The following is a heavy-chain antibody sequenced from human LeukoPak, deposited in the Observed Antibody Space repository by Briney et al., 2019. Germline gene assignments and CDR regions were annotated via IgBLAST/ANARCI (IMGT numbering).Heavy chain of an antibody. V-gene: IGHV3-7*01. D-gene: IGHD6-13*01. CDR2: IKQDGSEK. CDR1: GFTFSSYW. J-gene: IGHJ6*02. Sequence: PGGSLRLSCAASGFTFSSYWMSWVRQAPGKGLEWVANIKQDGSEKYYVDSVKGRFTISRDNAKNSLYLQMNSLRAEDTAAYYCARSKGIAAAGDAGYYYYGMDVWGQGTTVTVSS. CDR3: ARSKGIAAAGDAGYYYYGMDV.